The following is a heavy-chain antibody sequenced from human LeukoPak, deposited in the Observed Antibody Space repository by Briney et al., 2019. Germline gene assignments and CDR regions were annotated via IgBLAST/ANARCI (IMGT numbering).Heavy chain of an antibody. J-gene: IGHJ6*03. CDR3: AKCITMVRGVVVTPSYYMDV. CDR2: ISYDGSNK. D-gene: IGHD3-10*01. Sequence: GGSLRLSCAASGFTFSSYGMHWVRQAPGKGLEWVAVISYDGSNKYYADSVKGRFTISIDNSKNTLYLQMNSLRAEDTAVYYCAKCITMVRGVVVTPSYYMDVWGKGTTVTISS. CDR1: GFTFSSYG. V-gene: IGHV3-30*18.